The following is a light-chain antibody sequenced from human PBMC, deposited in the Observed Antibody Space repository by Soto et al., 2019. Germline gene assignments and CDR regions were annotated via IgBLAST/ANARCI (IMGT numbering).Light chain of an antibody. CDR2: DNN. Sequence: MLTQPPSVSAAPGQKVTISCSGSTSNIGNNYISWYQQLPGTAPKLLIYDNNKRPSGIPDRFSGSKSGTSATLGITGLQTGDEADYYCGTWDSSLSAYVFGTGTKVTVL. CDR3: GTWDSSLSAYV. CDR1: TSNIGNNY. V-gene: IGLV1-51*01. J-gene: IGLJ1*01.